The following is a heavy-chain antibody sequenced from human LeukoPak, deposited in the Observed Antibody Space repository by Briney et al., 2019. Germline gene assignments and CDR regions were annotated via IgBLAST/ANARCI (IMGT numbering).Heavy chain of an antibody. CDR2: ISSSSSYI. V-gene: IGHV3-21*01. CDR3: ARAKSPSMVDLSVVY. D-gene: IGHD3-10*01. Sequence: GGSLRLSCAASGFTFSSYSMNWVRQAPGKGLEWVSSISSSSSYIYYADSVKGRFTISRNNAKNSLYLQMNSLRAEDTAVYYCARAKSPSMVDLSVVYWGQGTLVTVSS. J-gene: IGHJ4*02. CDR1: GFTFSSYS.